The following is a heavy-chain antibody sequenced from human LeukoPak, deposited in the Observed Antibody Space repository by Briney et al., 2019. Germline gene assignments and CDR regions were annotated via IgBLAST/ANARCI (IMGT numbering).Heavy chain of an antibody. V-gene: IGHV4-61*02. CDR2: IHISDST. CDR3: ARVPRLSTSWGDYYYYYMDV. CDR1: GGSISSGNYY. D-gene: IGHD6-13*01. J-gene: IGHJ6*03. Sequence: SETLSLTCTVSGGSISSGNYYWSWIRQPAGKGLEYIGRIHISDSTNYSSSLKSRVTISVDTSKNQFSLKLTSVTAADTAVYYCARVPRLSTSWGDYYYYYMDVWGKGTTVTVSS.